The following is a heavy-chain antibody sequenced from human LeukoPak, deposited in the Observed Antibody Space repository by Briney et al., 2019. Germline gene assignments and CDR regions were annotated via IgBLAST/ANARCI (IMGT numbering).Heavy chain of an antibody. D-gene: IGHD4-23*01. V-gene: IGHV3-21*01. CDR3: ASTYGGTTYYYYYMDI. J-gene: IGHJ6*03. Sequence: AGSLRLSCAASGFAFSNYNMNWVRQAPGKGLEWVASITTSYYESAHYADPMKGRFTISRDNAKNSLYLQMDSLRAEDTAVYYCASTYGGTTYYYYYMDIWGKGTTVTVSS. CDR2: ITTSYYESA. CDR1: GFAFSNYN.